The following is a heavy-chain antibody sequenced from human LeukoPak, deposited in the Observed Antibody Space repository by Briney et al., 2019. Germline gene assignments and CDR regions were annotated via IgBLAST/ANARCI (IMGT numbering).Heavy chain of an antibody. Sequence: PGGSLRLSCAASGFSFTTYGMHWLRQAPGKGLEWVSYISSSGSTIYYADSVKGRFTISRDNSKNTLYLQMNSLRAEDTAVYYCARSEDIVVVVAAKFSIMPFDIWGQGTMVTVSS. CDR2: ISSSGSTI. CDR3: ARSEDIVVVVAAKFSIMPFDI. J-gene: IGHJ3*02. CDR1: GFSFTTYG. D-gene: IGHD2-15*01. V-gene: IGHV3-48*01.